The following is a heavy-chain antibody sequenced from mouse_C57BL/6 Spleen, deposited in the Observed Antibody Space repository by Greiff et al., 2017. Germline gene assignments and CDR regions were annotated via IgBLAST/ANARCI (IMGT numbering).Heavy chain of an antibody. CDR2: IDPNSGGT. Sequence: LQQPGAELVKPGASVKLSCKASGYTFTSYWMHWVKPRPGRGLEWIGRIDPNSGGTKYNEKFKSKATLTVDKPASTAYMQLSSLTSEDSAVYYCARWNYYGSIYAMDYWGQGTSVTVSS. CDR1: GYTFTSYW. V-gene: IGHV1-72*01. CDR3: ARWNYYGSIYAMDY. D-gene: IGHD1-1*01. J-gene: IGHJ4*01.